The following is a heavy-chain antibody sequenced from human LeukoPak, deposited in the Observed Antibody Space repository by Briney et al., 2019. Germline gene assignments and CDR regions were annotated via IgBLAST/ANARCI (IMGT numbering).Heavy chain of an antibody. CDR1: KFSFSDYA. Sequence: PGGSLRLSCAASKFSFSDYAMHWVRQAPGKGLEWVAIISFDGSSKNYADSVKGRFTISRDNSRNTLYLQMNSLTAEDTAVYFCARDLKWLQTFDHWGQGSLVSVSS. D-gene: IGHD5-24*01. V-gene: IGHV3-30-3*01. J-gene: IGHJ4*02. CDR3: ARDLKWLQTFDH. CDR2: ISFDGSSK.